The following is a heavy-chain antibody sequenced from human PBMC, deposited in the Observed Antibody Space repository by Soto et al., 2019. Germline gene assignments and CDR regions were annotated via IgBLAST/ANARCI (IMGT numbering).Heavy chain of an antibody. D-gene: IGHD3-22*01. CDR2: IVPISGTT. CDR1: GGTLSSYV. J-gene: IGHJ2*01. CDR3: ASTKYDSSAYYYWYLGL. V-gene: IGHV1-69*06. Sequence: QVQLVQSGAEVKKPGSSVKVSCKASGGTLSSYVVSWVRQAPGQGLEWMGSIVPISGTTNYAQKFQGRVTITADKSTSAAYMELSSLRSDDTAVYYCASTKYDSSAYYYWYLGLWGRGTLVTVSS.